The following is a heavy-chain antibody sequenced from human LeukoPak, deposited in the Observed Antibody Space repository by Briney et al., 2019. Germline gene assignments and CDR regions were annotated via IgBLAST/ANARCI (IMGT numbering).Heavy chain of an antibody. CDR1: GYRFTSFW. CDR2: IYPGDSDT. Sequence: GESLKISCKGSGYRFTSFWIGWMRQMPGKGLEWMGIIYPGDSDTRYSPSFQGQVTISADKSISTAYLQWSSLKASDSAMYYCARPSYCSGTGCQVPFDYWGQGTLVTVSS. J-gene: IGHJ4*02. V-gene: IGHV5-51*01. CDR3: ARPSYCSGTGCQVPFDY. D-gene: IGHD2-15*01.